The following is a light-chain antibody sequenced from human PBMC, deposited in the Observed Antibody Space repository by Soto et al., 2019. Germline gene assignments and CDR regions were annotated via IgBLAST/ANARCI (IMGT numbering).Light chain of an antibody. CDR3: QQYYSFPYT. CDR1: QGISSY. V-gene: IGKV1D-8*01. Sequence: VIWMTQSPFFLLASSGERSTISCSMSQGISSYLAWYQQKPGKAPELLIYAASTLQSGVPSRFSGSGSGTDFTLTISCLQSEDFATYYCQQYYSFPYTFGQGTKLEIK. CDR2: AAS. J-gene: IGKJ2*01.